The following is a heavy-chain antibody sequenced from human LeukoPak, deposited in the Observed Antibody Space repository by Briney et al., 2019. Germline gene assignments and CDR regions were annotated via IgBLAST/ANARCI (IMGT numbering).Heavy chain of an antibody. CDR1: GLTFSSHW. V-gene: IGHV3-74*01. CDR2: ITNDGSST. Sequence: AGGSLRLSCAASGLTFSSHWMHWVRQAPGEGLVWVSRITNDGSSTTYADSVKGRFTISRDNAKNMLYLQVNSLRAEDTAVYYCATQLGGNPAYWGQGTLVTVSS. CDR3: ATQLGGNPAY. J-gene: IGHJ4*02. D-gene: IGHD6-13*01.